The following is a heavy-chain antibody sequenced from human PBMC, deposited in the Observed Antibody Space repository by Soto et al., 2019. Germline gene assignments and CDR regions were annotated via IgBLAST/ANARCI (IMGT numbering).Heavy chain of an antibody. V-gene: IGHV1-69*13. CDR2: IIPIFGTA. CDR3: ARGIAAAGNGDYYYYYGMDV. J-gene: IGHJ6*02. Sequence: GASVKVSCKASGGTFSSYAISWVRQAPGQGLEWMGGIIPIFGTANYAQKFQGRVTITADESTSTAYMELSSLRSEDTAVYYCARGIAAAGNGDYYYYYGMDVWGQGTTVTVSS. CDR1: GGTFSSYA. D-gene: IGHD6-13*01.